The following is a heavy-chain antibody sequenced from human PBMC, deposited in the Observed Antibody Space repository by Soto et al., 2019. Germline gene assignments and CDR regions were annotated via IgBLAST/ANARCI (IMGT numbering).Heavy chain of an antibody. Sequence: QLQLQESGSGLVKASQTRSLTCAVTGGTISCGGYSWSWIRQPPGKGLEWIGYIYHSGNTYYNPSLKSRVTISVDRSKNQFSLKLSSVTAADTAVYYCAAGGGLPRYYWGQGTLVTVSS. CDR2: IYHSGNT. V-gene: IGHV4-30-2*01. CDR1: GGTISCGGYS. CDR3: AAGGGLPRYY. D-gene: IGHD5-12*01. J-gene: IGHJ4*02.